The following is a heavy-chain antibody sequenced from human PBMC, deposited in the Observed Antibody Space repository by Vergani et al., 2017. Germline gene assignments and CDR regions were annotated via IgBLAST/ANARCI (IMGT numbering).Heavy chain of an antibody. CDR1: GYTFTGYY. CDR2: INPNSGGT. D-gene: IGHD3-22*01. J-gene: IGHJ4*02. CDR3: AREGRLGCDDSSGYGDY. V-gene: IGHV1-2*02. Sequence: QVQLVQSGAEVKKPGASVKVSCKASGYTFTGYYMHWVRQAPGEGLEWMGWINPNSGGTNDAQKFQGRVTMTRDTSISTAYMELRRRRSADTAVYYCAREGRLGCDDSSGYGDYWGQGTLVTVSS.